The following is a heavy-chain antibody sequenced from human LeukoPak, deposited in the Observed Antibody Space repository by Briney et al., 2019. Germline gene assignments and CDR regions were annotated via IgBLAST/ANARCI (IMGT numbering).Heavy chain of an antibody. CDR1: GFTFDDYG. CDR3: ARENFQY. J-gene: IGHJ4*02. V-gene: IGHV3-7*04. CDR2: IKPDGSDE. Sequence: GGSLRLSCAASGFTFDDYGMNWVRQAPGKGLEWVANIKPDGSDEYYVDSVKGRFTISRDNAENSLYLQMNSLRAEDTAVYYCARENFQYWAQGTLVTVSS.